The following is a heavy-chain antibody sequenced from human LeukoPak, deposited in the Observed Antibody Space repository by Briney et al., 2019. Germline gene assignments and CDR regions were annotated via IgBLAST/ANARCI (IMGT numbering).Heavy chain of an antibody. CDR1: SGSISSGGYS. D-gene: IGHD5-18*01. Sequence: PSQTLSLTCAVSSGSISSGGYSWSWIRQPPGKGLECIGYIYHSGSTYYNPSLQSRVTISVDRSKDQFSLKLRSVTAADTAVYYCAAQRAGFSYGYNLDYWGQGTLVTVSS. V-gene: IGHV4-30-2*01. CDR2: IYHSGST. J-gene: IGHJ4*02. CDR3: AAQRAGFSYGYNLDY.